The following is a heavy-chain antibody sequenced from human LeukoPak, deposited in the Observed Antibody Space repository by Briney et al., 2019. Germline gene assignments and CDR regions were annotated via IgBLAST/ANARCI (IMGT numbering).Heavy chain of an antibody. V-gene: IGHV3-23*01. D-gene: IGHD2-2*01. J-gene: IGHJ5*02. CDR3: AKDQWSRGSSPVWFDP. CDR2: ISGSGGST. CDR1: GFTFSSSA. Sequence: GGSLRLSCAASGFTFSSSAMSWVRQAPGKGLEWVSAISGSGGSTYYADSVKGRFTISRDNSKNTLYLQMNSLRAEDTAVYYCAKDQWSRGSSPVWFDPWGQGTLVTVSS.